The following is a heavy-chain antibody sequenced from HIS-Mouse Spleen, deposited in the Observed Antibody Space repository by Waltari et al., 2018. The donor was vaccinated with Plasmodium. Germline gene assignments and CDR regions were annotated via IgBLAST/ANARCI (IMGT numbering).Heavy chain of an antibody. D-gene: IGHD6-13*01. CDR2: KKQDGSEK. CDR1: GFTLSSYW. V-gene: IGHV3-7*01. J-gene: IGHJ2*01. Sequence: EVQLVSSGGGLVQPGGSLSLFCAPYGFTLSSYWMSWVRQATGKGLEWVANKKQDGSEKYYVDSVKGRFTISRDNAKNSLYLQMNSLRAEDTAVYYCASSWYWYFDLWGRGTLVTVSS. CDR3: ASSWYWYFDL.